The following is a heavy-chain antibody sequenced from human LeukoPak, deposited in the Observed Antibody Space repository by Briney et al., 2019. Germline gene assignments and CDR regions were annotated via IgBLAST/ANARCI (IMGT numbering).Heavy chain of an antibody. CDR3: ASRLHSWYYFDY. V-gene: IGHV3-30*14. CDR2: ISYDGNNK. Sequence: GGSLRLSCAASGFTFSRYAMHWVRQAPGKGLEWVAVISYDGNNKYYADSVKGRFTISRDNSKNTLYLQMNSLRAEDTAVYYCASRLHSWYYFDYWGQGTLVTVSS. CDR1: GFTFSRYA. D-gene: IGHD6-13*01. J-gene: IGHJ4*02.